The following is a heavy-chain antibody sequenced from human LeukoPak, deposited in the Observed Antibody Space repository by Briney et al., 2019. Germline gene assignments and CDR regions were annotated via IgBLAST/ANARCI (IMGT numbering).Heavy chain of an antibody. CDR3: ARAPYDILTVSSFDY. CDR2: ISSSSYI. CDR1: GFTFSSYS. Sequence: PGGSLRLSCAASGFTFSSYSMNWVRQAPGKGLEWVSSISSSSYIYYADSVKGRFTISRDNAKNSLYLQMNSLRAEDTAVYYCARAPYDILTVSSFDYWGQGTLVTVSS. V-gene: IGHV3-21*01. J-gene: IGHJ4*02. D-gene: IGHD3-9*01.